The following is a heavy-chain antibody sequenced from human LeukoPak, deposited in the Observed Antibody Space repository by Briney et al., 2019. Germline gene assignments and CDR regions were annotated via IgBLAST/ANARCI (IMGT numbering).Heavy chain of an antibody. V-gene: IGHV4-34*01. CDR3: ARGRKSLNYYYYYGMDV. CDR1: GGSFSGYY. Sequence: SETLSLTCAVYGGSFSGYYWSWIRQPPGKGLEWIGEINHSGSTNCNPSLKSRVTISVDTSKNQFSLKLSSVAAADTAVYYCARGRKSLNYYYYYGMDVWGQGTTVTVSS. D-gene: IGHD4/OR15-4a*01. CDR2: INHSGST. J-gene: IGHJ6*02.